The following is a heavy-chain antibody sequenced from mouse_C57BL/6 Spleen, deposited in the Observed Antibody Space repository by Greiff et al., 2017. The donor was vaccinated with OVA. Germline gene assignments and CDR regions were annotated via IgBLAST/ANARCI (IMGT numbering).Heavy chain of an antibody. CDR3: ARGDSNYPWFAY. Sequence: VQLQQSGAELARPGASVKLSCKASGYTFTSYGISWVKQRTGQGLEWIGEIYPRSGNTYYNEKFKGKATLTADKSSSTAYMELRSLTSEDSAVYFCARGDSNYPWFAYWGKGTLVTVSA. V-gene: IGHV1-81*01. J-gene: IGHJ3*01. CDR2: IYPRSGNT. CDR1: GYTFTSYG. D-gene: IGHD2-5*01.